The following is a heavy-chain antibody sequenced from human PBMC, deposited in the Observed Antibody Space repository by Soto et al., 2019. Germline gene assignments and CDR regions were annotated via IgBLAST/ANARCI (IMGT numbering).Heavy chain of an antibody. CDR1: GGSISSSSYY. D-gene: IGHD3-10*01. V-gene: IGHV4-39*01. CDR2: IYYSGST. J-gene: IGHJ4*02. CDR3: AGTTHYYGSGSYSL. Sequence: SETLSLTCTVSGGSISSSSYYWGWIRQPPGKGLEWIGSIYYSGSTYYNPSLKSRVTISVDTSKNQFSLKLSSVTAADTAVYYCAGTTHYYGSGSYSLWGQGXLVTVSS.